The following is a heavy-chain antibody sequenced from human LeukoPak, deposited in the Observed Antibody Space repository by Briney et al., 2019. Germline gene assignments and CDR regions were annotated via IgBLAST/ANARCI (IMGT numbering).Heavy chain of an antibody. CDR2: ISAYNGNT. CDR1: GYTFTSFG. J-gene: IGHJ4*02. CDR3: VRDLGVDTSMIFFDY. Sequence: ASVKVSRKASGYTFTSFGISWVRQAPGQGLEWMGWISAYNGNTNYVQKFQGRVTMTADISTSAAYMELRSLRPDDTAVFYCVRDLGVDTSMIFFDYWGQGTLVTVSS. D-gene: IGHD5-18*01. V-gene: IGHV1-18*01.